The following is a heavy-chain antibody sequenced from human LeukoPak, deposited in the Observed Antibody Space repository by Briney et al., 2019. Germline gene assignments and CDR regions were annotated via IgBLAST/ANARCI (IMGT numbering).Heavy chain of an antibody. CDR1: GFTFSTYN. CDR3: ASENKRGYSYGSPTDAFDI. D-gene: IGHD5-18*01. Sequence: GSLRLSCAASGFTFSTYNMNWVRQAPGKGLEWVSSISGSSSYIYYADSVKGRFSISRDNAKKSLFLDMSSLRAEDTAVYYCASENKRGYSYGSPTDAFDIWGQGTMVTVSS. V-gene: IGHV3-21*01. J-gene: IGHJ3*02. CDR2: ISGSSSYI.